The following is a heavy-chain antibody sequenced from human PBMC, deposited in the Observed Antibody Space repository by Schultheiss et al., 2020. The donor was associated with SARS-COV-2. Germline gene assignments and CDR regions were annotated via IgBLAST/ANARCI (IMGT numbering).Heavy chain of an antibody. CDR3: ARSGRVAARPGGRYYYYYGMDV. Sequence: GGSLRLSCAASGFTFSSYGMHWVRQAPGKGLEWVSAISGSGGSTYYADSVKGRFTISRDNSKNTLYLQMNSLRAEDTAVYYCARSGRVAARPGGRYYYYYGMDVWGQGTTVTVSS. CDR1: GFTFSSYG. D-gene: IGHD6-6*01. J-gene: IGHJ6*02. V-gene: IGHV3-NL1*01. CDR2: ISGSGGST.